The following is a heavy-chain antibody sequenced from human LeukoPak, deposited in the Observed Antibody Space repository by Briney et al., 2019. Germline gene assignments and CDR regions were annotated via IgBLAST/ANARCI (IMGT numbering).Heavy chain of an antibody. J-gene: IGHJ4*02. V-gene: IGHV3-48*03. CDR1: GFALSSYE. Sequence: GGSLRLSCAASGFALSSYEINWVRQAPGKGLEWISYINSNGDTIYYADSVKGRFTVSRDNAKNSLYLQMNSLRAEDTAVYYCAKVVAGQYNDYWGQGTLVTVSS. CDR2: INSNGDTI. CDR3: AKVVAGQYNDY. D-gene: IGHD2-15*01.